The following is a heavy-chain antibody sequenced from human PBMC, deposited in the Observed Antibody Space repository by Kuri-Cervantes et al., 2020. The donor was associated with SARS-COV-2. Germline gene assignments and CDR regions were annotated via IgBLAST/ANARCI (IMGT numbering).Heavy chain of an antibody. D-gene: IGHD5-12*01. CDR3: ARESGYDYYFDY. CDR2: IYYSGST. V-gene: IGHV4-59*01. Sequence: GSLRLSCTVSGGSISSYYWSWIRQPAGKGLEWIGYIYYSGSTNYNPSLKSRVTISVDTSKNQFSLKLSSVTAADTAVYYCARESGYDYYFDYWGQGTLVTVSS. CDR1: GGSISSYY. J-gene: IGHJ4*02.